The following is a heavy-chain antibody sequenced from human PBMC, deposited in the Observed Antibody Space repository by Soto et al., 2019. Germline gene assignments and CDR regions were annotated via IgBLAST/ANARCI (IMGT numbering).Heavy chain of an antibody. V-gene: IGHV1-69*13. J-gene: IGHJ4*02. CDR1: GGTFSSYA. D-gene: IGHD3-3*01. CDR3: ASCITIFGVVDSLDY. Sequence: GASVKVSCKASGGTFSSYAISWVRQAPGQGLEWMGGIIPIFGTANYAQKFQGRVTITADESTSTAYMDLRSLRSDDTAVYYCASCITIFGVVDSLDYWGQGTPVTVSS. CDR2: IIPIFGTA.